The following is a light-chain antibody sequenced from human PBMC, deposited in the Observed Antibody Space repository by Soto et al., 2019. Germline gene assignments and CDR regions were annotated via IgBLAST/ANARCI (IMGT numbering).Light chain of an antibody. CDR3: QHYNSYSEA. CDR2: KAS. J-gene: IGKJ1*01. CDR1: QTISSW. Sequence: DIQMTQSPSTLSGSVGDRVTITCRASQTISSWLAWYQQKPGKAPKLLIYKASTLKSGVPSRFSGSGSGTEFTLTISSLQPDDFEPYYCQHYNSYSEAFGQWTKVEL. V-gene: IGKV1-5*03.